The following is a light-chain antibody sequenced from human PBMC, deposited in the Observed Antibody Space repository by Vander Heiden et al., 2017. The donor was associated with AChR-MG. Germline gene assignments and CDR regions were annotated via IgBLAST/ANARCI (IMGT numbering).Light chain of an antibody. Sequence: EIVLTQSPGTLSLSPGERGTLSCRASQRVSSDYLAWYQQKPGQAPRLLIYGASSRATGIPVRFSGSGSATDFTLTISRVEPEDFAVYYCQQYGSSPPLTFGGGTKVEIK. J-gene: IGKJ4*01. CDR1: QRVSSDY. CDR2: GAS. CDR3: QQYGSSPPLT. V-gene: IGKV3-20*01.